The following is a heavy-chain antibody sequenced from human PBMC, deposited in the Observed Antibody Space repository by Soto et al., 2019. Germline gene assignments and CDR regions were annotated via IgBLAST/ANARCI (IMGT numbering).Heavy chain of an antibody. V-gene: IGHV4-4*07. Sequence: SETLSLTCIVSGGTISCYYWTWIRQPAGKGLEWIGRIYSSGNTKYNPSLQGRVTMSLDTSNNQFSLRLTSVTAADTAVYYCARGQRFSDWFDPWGQGTLVTVSS. CDR3: ARGQRFSDWFDP. D-gene: IGHD3-3*01. CDR1: GGTISCYY. CDR2: IYSSGNT. J-gene: IGHJ5*02.